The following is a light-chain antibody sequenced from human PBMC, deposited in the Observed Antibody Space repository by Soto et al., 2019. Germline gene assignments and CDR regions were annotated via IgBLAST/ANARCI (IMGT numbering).Light chain of an antibody. V-gene: IGLV2-14*01. J-gene: IGLJ1*01. Sequence: QSALTQPASVSGSPGQSITISCTGTSSDVGAYTYVSWYQQHPGKGPKLMIYDVSDRPSGVSTRFSGSKSGNTASLTISGLQAEYEADYYCGSYTGSSTLYVFGTGTKLTVL. CDR2: DVS. CDR1: SSDVGAYTY. CDR3: GSYTGSSTLYV.